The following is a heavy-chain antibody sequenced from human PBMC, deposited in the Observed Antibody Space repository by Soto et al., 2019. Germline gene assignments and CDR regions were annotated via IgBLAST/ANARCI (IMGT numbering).Heavy chain of an antibody. D-gene: IGHD2-2*01. J-gene: IGHJ4*02. V-gene: IGHV1-69*01. CDR3: ARTRQRRPVFYVDY. CDR1: GGPFNTFG. CDR2: IIPKYGTT. Sequence: QVQLMQSGVEVTKPGSSVKVSCKASGGPFNTFGISWVRQAPGQGLEWMGGIIPKYGTTNYARRFQGRVTITADESTTTAYLELSSLRYDDTAIYYCARTRQRRPVFYVDYWGQGTPISVTS.